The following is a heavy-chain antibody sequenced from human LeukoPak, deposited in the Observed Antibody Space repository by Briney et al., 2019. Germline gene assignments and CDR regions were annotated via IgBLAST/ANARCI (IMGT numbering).Heavy chain of an antibody. CDR3: ARMIYGSGPSDFDY. D-gene: IGHD3-10*01. J-gene: IGHJ4*02. CDR1: GFTFSSYS. CDR2: ISSSSSTI. Sequence: GGSLRLSCAASGFTFSSYSMNWVRQAPGKGLEWVSYISSSSSTIYYADSVKGRFTISRDNAKNSLYLQMNSLRAEDTAVYYCARMIYGSGPSDFDYWGQGTLVTVSS. V-gene: IGHV3-48*01.